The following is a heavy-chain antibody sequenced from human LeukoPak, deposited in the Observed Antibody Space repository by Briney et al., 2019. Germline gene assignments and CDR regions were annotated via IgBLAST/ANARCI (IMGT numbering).Heavy chain of an antibody. Sequence: GTSLRLSCAASGVTFSSYGMHWVRQAPGKGLEWVAIIWYDGSNEYYADSVKGRFTISRDNSKNTLYLQMNSLRAEDTAVYYCAKNTIASNYYYYGMDVWGQGTTVTVSS. D-gene: IGHD3-9*01. J-gene: IGHJ6*02. CDR3: AKNTIASNYYYYGMDV. CDR2: IWYDGSNE. CDR1: GVTFSSYG. V-gene: IGHV3-33*06.